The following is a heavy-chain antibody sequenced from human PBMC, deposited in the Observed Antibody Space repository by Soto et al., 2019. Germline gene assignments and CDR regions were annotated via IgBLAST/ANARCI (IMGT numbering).Heavy chain of an antibody. Sequence: GASVKVSCKDSGGTFSSYAISWVRQAPGQGLEWMGGIIPIFGTANYAQKFQGRVTITADESTSTAYMELSSLRSEDTAVYYCARDRCSSTSCYIGPYYYYYGMDVWGQGTTVTVSS. CDR1: GGTFSSYA. J-gene: IGHJ6*02. V-gene: IGHV1-69*13. CDR2: IIPIFGTA. CDR3: ARDRCSSTSCYIGPYYYYYGMDV. D-gene: IGHD2-2*02.